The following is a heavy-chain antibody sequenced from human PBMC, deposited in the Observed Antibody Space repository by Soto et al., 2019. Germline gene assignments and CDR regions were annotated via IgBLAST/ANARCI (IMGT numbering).Heavy chain of an antibody. CDR3: AREFYYYGSGSEHYYYYMDV. J-gene: IGHJ6*03. CDR2: IWYDGSNK. Sequence: GGSLRLSCAASGFTFSSYGMHWVRQAPGKGLEWVAVIWYDGSNKYYADSVKGRFTISRDNSKNTLYLQMNSLRAEDTAVYYCAREFYYYGSGSEHYYYYMDVWGKGTTVTVSS. CDR1: GFTFSSYG. V-gene: IGHV3-33*01. D-gene: IGHD3-10*01.